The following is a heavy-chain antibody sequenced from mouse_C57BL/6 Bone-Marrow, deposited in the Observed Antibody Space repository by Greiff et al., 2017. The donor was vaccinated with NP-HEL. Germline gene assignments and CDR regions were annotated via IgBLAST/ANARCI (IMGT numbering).Heavy chain of an antibody. CDR3: AREGVVY. CDR2: IYPGDGDT. CDR1: GYAFSSSW. D-gene: IGHD1-1*02. V-gene: IGHV1-82*01. J-gene: IGHJ2*01. Sequence: QVQLQQSGPELVKPGASVKISCKASGYAFSSSWMNWVKQRPGKGLEWIGRIYPGDGDTNYNGKFKGKATLSADKSSSTAYMQLSSLTSEDSAVYFCAREGVVYWGQGTTLTVSS.